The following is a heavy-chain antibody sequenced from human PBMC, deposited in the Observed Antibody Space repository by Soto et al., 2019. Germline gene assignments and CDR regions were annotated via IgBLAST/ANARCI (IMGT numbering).Heavy chain of an antibody. CDR2: IGTAGDT. CDR1: GFTFSSYD. D-gene: IGHD4-4*01. CDR3: ARAPGGDYSYDY. J-gene: IGHJ4*02. V-gene: IGHV3-13*01. Sequence: GGSLRLSCAASGFTFSSYDMHWVRQATGKGLEWVSAIGTAGDTYYPGSVKGRFTISRENAKNSLYLQMNSLRAGDTAVYYCARAPGGDYSYDYWGQGTLVNVSS.